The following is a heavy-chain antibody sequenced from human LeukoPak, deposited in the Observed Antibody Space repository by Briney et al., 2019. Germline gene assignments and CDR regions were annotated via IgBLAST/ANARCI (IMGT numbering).Heavy chain of an antibody. Sequence: ASVKVSCKASGYTFTGYYRHWVRQAPGQGLEWMGWINPNSGGTNYAQKFQGRVTMTRDTSISTAYMELSRLRSDDTAVYYCARDFYGSGSYYNDPFDYWGQGTLVTVSS. CDR3: ARDFYGSGSYYNDPFDY. D-gene: IGHD3-10*01. CDR1: GYTFTGYY. J-gene: IGHJ4*02. V-gene: IGHV1-2*02. CDR2: INPNSGGT.